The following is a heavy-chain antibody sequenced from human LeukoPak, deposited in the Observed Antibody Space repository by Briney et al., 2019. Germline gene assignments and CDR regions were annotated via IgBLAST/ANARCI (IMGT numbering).Heavy chain of an antibody. D-gene: IGHD6-13*01. CDR2: ISSSGSTK. CDR3: ATLRPRQQLVVDH. J-gene: IGHJ4*02. CDR1: GFTFSSYE. V-gene: IGHV3-48*03. Sequence: GGSLRLSCAASGFTFSSYEMNWVRQAPGKGPEWVSYISSSGSTKYYADSVKGRFTISRDNAFNSLYLQMSSLRAEDTAVYYCATLRPRQQLVVDHWGQGTLVTVSS.